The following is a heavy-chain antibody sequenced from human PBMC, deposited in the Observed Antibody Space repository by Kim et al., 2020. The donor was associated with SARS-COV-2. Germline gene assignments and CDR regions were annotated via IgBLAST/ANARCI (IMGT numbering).Heavy chain of an antibody. D-gene: IGHD2-8*02. Sequence: ADTVKGRFTVSRDKSKNTLDLQMNSLTTEDTAVYYCAKSRGSWCSDDACDIWGQGTMVIVSS. J-gene: IGHJ3*02. CDR3: AKSRGSWCSDDACDI. V-gene: IGHV3-30*02.